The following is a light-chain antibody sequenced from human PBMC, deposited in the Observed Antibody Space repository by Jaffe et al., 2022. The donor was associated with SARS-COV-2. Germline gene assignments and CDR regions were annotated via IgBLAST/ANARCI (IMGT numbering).Light chain of an antibody. Sequence: DIVMTQSPDSLAVSLGERATINCKSSQNVLYSSNNKNYLAWYQHKPGQSPKLLISWASTRESGVPDRFSGSGSGTDFTLTISSLQAEDVAVYYCQQYYSTPRTFGQGTKVEIK. V-gene: IGKV4-1*01. CDR3: QQYYSTPRT. CDR1: QNVLYSSNNKNY. CDR2: WAS. J-gene: IGKJ1*01.